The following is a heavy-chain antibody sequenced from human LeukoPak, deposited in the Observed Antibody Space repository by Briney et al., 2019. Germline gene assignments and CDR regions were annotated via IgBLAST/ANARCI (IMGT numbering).Heavy chain of an antibody. CDR1: GYSFTSYW. D-gene: IGHD6-13*01. Sequence: GESLKISWKGSGYSFTSYWIGWVRQMPGKGLEWMGISYPGDSDTRYSPSFQGQVPISADKSISTAYLQWSSLKASDTAMYYCARQGYSSSWYEHPLVLYYFDYWGQGTLVTVSS. CDR3: ARQGYSSSWYEHPLVLYYFDY. V-gene: IGHV5-51*01. CDR2: SYPGDSDT. J-gene: IGHJ4*02.